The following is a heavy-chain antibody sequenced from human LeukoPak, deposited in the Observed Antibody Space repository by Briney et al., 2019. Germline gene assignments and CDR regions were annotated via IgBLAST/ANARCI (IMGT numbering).Heavy chain of an antibody. CDR2: INNDGNLKTDGRDT. D-gene: IGHD4-17*01. CDR1: GFTLSNYW. Sequence: GGSLRLSCAASGFTLSNYWMIHWVRQVPGKGLQWVSRINNDGNLKTDGRDTGYADSVKGRFTISTDNAKNTLYLQMDSLRVEDTAMYYCVRDFSTVTTAYLHHWGQGTLLTVSS. CDR3: VRDFSTVTTAYLHH. J-gene: IGHJ1*01. V-gene: IGHV3-74*01.